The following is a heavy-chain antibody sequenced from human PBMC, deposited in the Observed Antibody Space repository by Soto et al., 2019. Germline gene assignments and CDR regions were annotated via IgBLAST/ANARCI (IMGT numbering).Heavy chain of an antibody. V-gene: IGHV3-64*01. Sequence: PGGSLRLSCAASGFTFSSYAMHWVRQAPGKGLEYVSAISSNGGSTYYANSVKGRFTISRDNSKNTLYLQMGSLRAEDMAVYYCARDHNVPGWTHFDSCGQETLVTVSS. CDR3: ARDHNVPGWTHFDS. D-gene: IGHD1-1*01. CDR1: GFTFSSYA. J-gene: IGHJ4*02. CDR2: ISSNGGST.